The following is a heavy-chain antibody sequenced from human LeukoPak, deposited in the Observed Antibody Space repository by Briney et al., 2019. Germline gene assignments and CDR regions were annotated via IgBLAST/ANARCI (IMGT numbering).Heavy chain of an antibody. CDR1: GFTFNSYS. D-gene: IGHD5-18*01. Sequence: SGGSLRLSCTASGFTFNSYSMNWVRQAPGKGLEWVSSIDSSSSYIYYADSMKGRFTISRDNAKNSLYLQMNSLRAEDTAVYYCARDTAMATAYFDYWGQGTLVTVSS. CDR3: ARDTAMATAYFDY. J-gene: IGHJ4*02. V-gene: IGHV3-21*01. CDR2: IDSSSSYI.